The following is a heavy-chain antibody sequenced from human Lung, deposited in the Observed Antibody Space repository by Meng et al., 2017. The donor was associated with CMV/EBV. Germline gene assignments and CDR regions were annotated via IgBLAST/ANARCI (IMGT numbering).Heavy chain of an antibody. J-gene: IGHJ6*02. CDR1: GFTLSRYD. V-gene: IGHV3-13*01. CDR2: FGSRGDT. CDR3: GRKIPVSGMDV. D-gene: IGHD1-26*01. Sequence: GGSXRLSCAAWGFTLSRYDIHWARQATGKGLEWVSGFGSRGDTHYADSVKGRFTISRENAKNSVYLQVNSVGAGDTAVYYCGRKIPVSGMDVWGQGTTVTVSS.